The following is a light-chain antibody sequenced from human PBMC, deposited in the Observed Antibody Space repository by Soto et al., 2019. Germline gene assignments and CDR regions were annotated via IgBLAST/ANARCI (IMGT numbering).Light chain of an antibody. CDR1: QSIGDY. CDR2: DAS. Sequence: SVLTKSTGTLSLSPGERATLSCRASQSIGDYLAWYQHKPAQAPRLLIYDASKRATGIPARFNGSGSGTDFTLTISTLEPEDFAVYYCQQRSSWLTFGGGTKVDIK. J-gene: IGKJ4*01. CDR3: QQRSSWLT. V-gene: IGKV3-11*01.